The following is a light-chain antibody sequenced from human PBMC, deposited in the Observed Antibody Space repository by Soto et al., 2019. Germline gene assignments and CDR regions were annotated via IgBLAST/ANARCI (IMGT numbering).Light chain of an antibody. Sequence: EIVLTQSPVTLSLSPGERATLSCRASQSVSSYLAWYQQKPGQAPRLLIYDASNRATDVPDRFSGSGSGADFTLTISRLEPEDFAVYYCQQYGSSPPRTFGQGTKVDIK. CDR1: QSVSSY. V-gene: IGKV3-20*01. CDR2: DAS. J-gene: IGKJ1*01. CDR3: QQYGSSPPRT.